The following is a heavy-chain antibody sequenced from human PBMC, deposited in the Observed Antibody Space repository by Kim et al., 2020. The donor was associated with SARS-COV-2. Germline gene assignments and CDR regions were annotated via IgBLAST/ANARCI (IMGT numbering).Heavy chain of an antibody. CDR1: GYTLTELS. J-gene: IGHJ5*02. Sequence: ASVKVSCKVSGYTLTELSMHWVRQAPGKGLEWMGGFDPEDGETIYAQKFQGRVPMIEDTSTVTAYMELSSLRSEVPVVFYFATKTGTGHSNWFDPWGLG. CDR2: FDPEDGET. D-gene: IGHD1-1*01. V-gene: IGHV1-24*01. CDR3: ATKTGTGHSNWFDP.